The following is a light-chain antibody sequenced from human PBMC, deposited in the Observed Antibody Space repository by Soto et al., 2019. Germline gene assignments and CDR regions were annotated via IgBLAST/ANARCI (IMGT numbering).Light chain of an antibody. CDR3: QKFDRWPWT. V-gene: IGKV3-15*01. Sequence: EILMTQSPATLSVSPGESATLSCRASQSVSSNLAWYQQKPGQAPRLLIYGASTRATGIPARFSGSGSGTEFTLTINSLQSEDFAVYYCQKFDRWPWTFGQGTKLEIK. J-gene: IGKJ1*01. CDR2: GAS. CDR1: QSVSSN.